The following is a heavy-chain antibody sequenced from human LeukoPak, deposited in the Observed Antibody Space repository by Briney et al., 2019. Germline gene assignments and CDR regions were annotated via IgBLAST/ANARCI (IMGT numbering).Heavy chain of an antibody. V-gene: IGHV4-39*01. CDR3: ASYTDAFDI. J-gene: IGHJ3*02. CDR1: GDSISTSNSY. D-gene: IGHD2-2*02. Sequence: SETLSLICTVSGDSISTSNSYWGWIRQPPGKGLEWIGSIYYSGSTYYNPSLKSRVTISVDTSKNQFSLKLSSVTAADTAVYYCASYTDAFDIWGQGTMVTVSS. CDR2: IYYSGST.